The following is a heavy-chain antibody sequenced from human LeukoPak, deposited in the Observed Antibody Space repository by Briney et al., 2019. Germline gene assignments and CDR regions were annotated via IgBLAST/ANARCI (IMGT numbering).Heavy chain of an antibody. J-gene: IGHJ4*02. CDR1: GDSISSNNW. V-gene: IGHV4-4*02. CDR3: ASNWSDFDY. CDR2: IYHGETT. Sequence: SGTLSLTCAVSGDSISSNNWWSWVRQPPGRGLEWIGSIYHGETTYYNPSLKTRLTISLDTSKNQFSLKLSSVTAADTAVYYCASNWSDFDYWGQGILVTVSS. D-gene: IGHD1-1*01.